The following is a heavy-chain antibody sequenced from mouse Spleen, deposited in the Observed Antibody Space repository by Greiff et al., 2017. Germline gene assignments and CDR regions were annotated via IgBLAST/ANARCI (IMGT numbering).Heavy chain of an antibody. CDR1: GFTFSSYA. Sequence: EVMLVESGGGLVKPGGSLKLSCAASGFTFSSYAMSWVRQTPEKRLEWVATISSGGSYTYYPDSVKGRFTISRDNAKNTLYLQMSSLRSEDTAMYYCARPLYYDYDYAMDYWGQGTSVTVSS. V-gene: IGHV5-9-1*01. CDR3: ARPLYYDYDYAMDY. CDR2: ISSGGSYT. D-gene: IGHD2-4*01. J-gene: IGHJ4*01.